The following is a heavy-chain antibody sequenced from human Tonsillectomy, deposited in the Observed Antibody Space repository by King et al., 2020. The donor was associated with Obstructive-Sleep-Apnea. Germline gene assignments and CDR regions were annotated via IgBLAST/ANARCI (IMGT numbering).Heavy chain of an antibody. CDR2: ISYDGSYK. CDR1: GFTFRSYG. CDR3: AKDSGLAAAGGADGLDI. J-gene: IGHJ3*02. Sequence: QVQLVESGGGVVQSGRSLRLSCAASGFTFRSYGMHWVRQAPGKGLEWVALISYDGSYKYYEDSVKGRFTISRDNSKNRLYLQMNSLGPEDTAVYYCAKDSGLAAAGGADGLDIWGQGTMVTVSS. D-gene: IGHD6-13*01. V-gene: IGHV3-30*18.